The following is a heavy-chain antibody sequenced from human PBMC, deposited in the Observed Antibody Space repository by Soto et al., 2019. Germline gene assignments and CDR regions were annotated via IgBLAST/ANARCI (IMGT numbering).Heavy chain of an antibody. J-gene: IGHJ6*02. CDR2: IYHSGST. CDR3: ATNSYYRLGV. Sequence: QVQLQESGPGLVKPSGTLSLTCAVSSGSISSGHWWNWVRQPPGKGLEWIGEIYHSGSTNYNPSLKSRVTVSVDKSMNQFSLKLTSVTAADTAVYYCATNSYYRLGVWGQGTTVTVSS. CDR1: SGSISSGHW. V-gene: IGHV4-4*02.